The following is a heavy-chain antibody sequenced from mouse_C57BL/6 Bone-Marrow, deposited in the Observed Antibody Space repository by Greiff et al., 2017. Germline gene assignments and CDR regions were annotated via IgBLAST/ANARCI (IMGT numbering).Heavy chain of an antibody. CDR1: GYNFTSYW. D-gene: IGHD2-3*01. CDR3: ARSGWLLYYAMDY. V-gene: IGHV1-53*01. J-gene: IGHJ4*01. CDR2: INPSNGGT. Sequence: QVQLQQPGTELVKPGASVKLSCKAPGYNFTSYWMHWVKQRPGQGLEWIGNINPSNGGTNYNEKFKSKATLTVDKSSSTAYMQLSSLTSEDSAVYYCARSGWLLYYAMDYWGQGTSVTVSS.